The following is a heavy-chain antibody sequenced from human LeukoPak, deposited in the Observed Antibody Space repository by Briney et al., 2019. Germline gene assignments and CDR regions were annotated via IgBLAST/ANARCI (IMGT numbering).Heavy chain of an antibody. CDR3: ARGRWLPDIDY. D-gene: IGHD5-12*01. V-gene: IGHV6-1*01. CDR1: VDSVSINSAA. J-gene: IGHJ4*02. CDR2: TYYRCKWYN. Sequence: SQTLSLTFALSVDSVSINSAAWNWIRHSPSRGLEWLGRTYYRCKWYNDYALSVKSRITINPDTSKNQFSLQLNSVTPEDTAVYYCARGRWLPDIDYWGQGTLVTVSS.